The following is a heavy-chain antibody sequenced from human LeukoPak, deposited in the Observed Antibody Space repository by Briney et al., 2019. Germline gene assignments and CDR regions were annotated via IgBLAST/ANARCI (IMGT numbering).Heavy chain of an antibody. CDR2: IYYSGST. J-gene: IGHJ6*02. V-gene: IGHV4-59*08. CDR3: ARQDGRAHYYYGMDV. CDR1: GGSISSYY. D-gene: IGHD5-24*01. Sequence: SETLSLTCTVSGGSISSYYWSWIRQPPGKGLEWIGYIYYSGSTNYNPSLKSRVTISADTSKDQFSLKLSSVTAADTAMYYCARQDGRAHYYYGMDVWGQGTTVTVSS.